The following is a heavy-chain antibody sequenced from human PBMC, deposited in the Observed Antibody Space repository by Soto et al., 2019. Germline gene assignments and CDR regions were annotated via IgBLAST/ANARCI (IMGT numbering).Heavy chain of an antibody. V-gene: IGHV3-23*01. J-gene: IGHJ4*02. CDR1: GFTFSSYA. CDR2: ISGSGGST. D-gene: IGHD3-3*01. CDR3: AKEREYYDFWSGYSDY. Sequence: SLRLSCAASGFTFSSYAMSWVRQAPGKGLEWVSAISGSGGSTYYADSVKGRFTISRDNSKNTLYLQMNSLRAEDTAVYYCAKEREYYDFWSGYSDYWGQGTLVTVS.